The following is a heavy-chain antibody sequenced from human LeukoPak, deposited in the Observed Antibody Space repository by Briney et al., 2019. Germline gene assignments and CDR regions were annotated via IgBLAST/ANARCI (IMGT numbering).Heavy chain of an antibody. CDR1: GGSVSSGSYY. V-gene: IGHV4-30-2*01. CDR2: IYRSGST. Sequence: PSETLSLTCTVSGGSVSSGSYYWSWIRQPPGKGLEWIGYIYRSGSTSYKPSLKSRLSITIDKSKNQFSLNLRSVTAADTAFYYCARGGGFYGSGTTHFDYWGQGTLATVSS. J-gene: IGHJ4*02. D-gene: IGHD3-10*01. CDR3: ARGGGFYGSGTTHFDY.